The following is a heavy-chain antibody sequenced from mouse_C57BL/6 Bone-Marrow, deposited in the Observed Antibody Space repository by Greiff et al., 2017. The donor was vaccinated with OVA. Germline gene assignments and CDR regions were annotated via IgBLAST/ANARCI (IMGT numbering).Heavy chain of an antibody. J-gene: IGHJ1*03. CDR1: GYTFTSYW. D-gene: IGHD1-1*01. CDR3: ASFITTVVGGYFDV. V-gene: IGHV1-72*01. Sequence: QVQLKQPGAELVKPGASVKLSCKASGYTFTSYWMHWVKQRPGRGLEWIGRIDPNSGGTKYNEKFKSKATLTVDKPSSTAYMQLSSLTSEDSAVYYCASFITTVVGGYFDVWGTGTTVTVSS. CDR2: IDPNSGGT.